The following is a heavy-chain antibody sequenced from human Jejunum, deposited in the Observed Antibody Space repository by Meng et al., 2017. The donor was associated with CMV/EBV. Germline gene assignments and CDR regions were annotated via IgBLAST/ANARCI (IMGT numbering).Heavy chain of an antibody. CDR2: IYYSGST. Sequence: VSGGSISSYYWSWIRQPPGKGLEWIGYIYYSGSTNYNPSLKSRVTISVDTSKNQFSLRLSSVTAADTAVYYCARAAGFQLRNFDYWGQGTLVTVSS. V-gene: IGHV4-59*01. CDR1: GGSISSYY. J-gene: IGHJ4*02. D-gene: IGHD4-23*01. CDR3: ARAAGFQLRNFDY.